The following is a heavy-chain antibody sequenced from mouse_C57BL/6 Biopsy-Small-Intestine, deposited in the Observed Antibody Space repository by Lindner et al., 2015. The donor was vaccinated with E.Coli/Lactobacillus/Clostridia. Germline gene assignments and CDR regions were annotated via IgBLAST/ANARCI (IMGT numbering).Heavy chain of an antibody. CDR1: GYTFTNFY. CDR3: ARDKFHTLDIVDF. Sequence: SVKVSCKTSGYTFTNFYMHWLRQAPGQGLEWMGWINPNSGGTNYAQKFQGRVTMTRDTSMTTAYMDLSRLRSDDTAVYYCARDKFHTLDIVDFWGQGTLVTVSS. CDR2: INPNSGGT. J-gene: IGHJ4*01. V-gene: IGHV1S130*01. D-gene: IGHD2-12*01.